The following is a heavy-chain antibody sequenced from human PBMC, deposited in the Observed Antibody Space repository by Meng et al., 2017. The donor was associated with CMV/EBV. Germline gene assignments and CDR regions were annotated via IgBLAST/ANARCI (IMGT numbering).Heavy chain of an antibody. V-gene: IGHV3-21*01. CDR2: ISSSSSYI. Sequence: GGSLRLSCAASGFTFSSYSMNWVRQAPGKGLEWVSSISSSSSYIYYADSVKGRFTISRDNAKNSLYLQMNSLRAEDTAVYYCARDNRDSSSSGGFHPWGQGTLVTVSS. D-gene: IGHD6-6*01. CDR3: ARDNRDSSSSGGFHP. CDR1: GFTFSSYS. J-gene: IGHJ5*02.